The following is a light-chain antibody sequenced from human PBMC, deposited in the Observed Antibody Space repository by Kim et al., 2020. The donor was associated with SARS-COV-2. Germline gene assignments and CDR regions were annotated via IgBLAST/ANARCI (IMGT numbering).Light chain of an antibody. J-gene: IGLJ2*01. V-gene: IGLV3-21*04. CDR3: QVWDSNSDPVV. CDR2: YDH. Sequence: SYELTQPPSVSVAPGQTASITCGGNNIGTKNVHWYRQKAGQAPVLVIYYDHDRPSGIPERFSGSNSGNTATLTISRVEAEDEDGYYCQVWDSNSDPVVFG. CDR1: NIGTKN.